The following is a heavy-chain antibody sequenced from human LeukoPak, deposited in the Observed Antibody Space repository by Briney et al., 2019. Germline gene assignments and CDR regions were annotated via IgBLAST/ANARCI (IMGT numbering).Heavy chain of an antibody. D-gene: IGHD1/OR15-1a*01. Sequence: ASLKVSCEASGYTFTNYYMHWVRQTPGQRLYWVGWINPTSGATNYAQKFQGRVTMTRDTSNNTSYMELSRLRSDDTAVYYCAREFRTSTWSFDAFDLWGQGTMVTVSS. V-gene: IGHV1-2*02. J-gene: IGHJ3*01. CDR3: AREFRTSTWSFDAFDL. CDR1: GYTFTNYY. CDR2: INPTSGAT.